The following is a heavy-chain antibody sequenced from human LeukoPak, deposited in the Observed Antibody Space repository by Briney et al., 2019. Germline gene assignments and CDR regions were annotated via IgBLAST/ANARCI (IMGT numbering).Heavy chain of an antibody. CDR1: GFTFSSYA. CDR3: AITHHLLWFGKYYYYGMDV. J-gene: IGHJ6*02. V-gene: IGHV3-23*01. Sequence: SGGSLRLSCGASGFTFSSYAMSWVRQAPGKGLEWVSAISGSGGSTYYAVSVKGRFTISRDNSKNTLYLQMNSLRAEDTAVYYCAITHHLLWFGKYYYYGMDVWGQGTTVTVSS. CDR2: ISGSGGST. D-gene: IGHD3-10*01.